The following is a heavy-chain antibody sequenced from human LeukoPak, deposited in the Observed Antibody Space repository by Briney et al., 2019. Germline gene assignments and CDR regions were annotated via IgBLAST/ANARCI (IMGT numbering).Heavy chain of an antibody. J-gene: IGHJ4*02. CDR2: ISAYNGNT. Sequence: ASVKVSCKASGYTFTSYGISWVRQDPGQGLEWMGWISAYNGNTNYAQKLQGRVTMTTNTSTSTAYMELSSLRSEDTAVYYCASTEVIQLWLRYFDYWGQGTLVTVSS. V-gene: IGHV1-18*01. D-gene: IGHD5-18*01. CDR1: GYTFTSYG. CDR3: ASTEVIQLWLRYFDY.